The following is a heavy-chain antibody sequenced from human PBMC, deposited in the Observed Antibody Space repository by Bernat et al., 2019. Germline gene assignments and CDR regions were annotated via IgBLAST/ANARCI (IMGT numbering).Heavy chain of an antibody. CDR1: GFTFSSYS. D-gene: IGHD3-9*01. CDR3: ARSHYDILPGLGYGMDV. CDR2: ISSSSSYI. J-gene: IGHJ6*02. Sequence: EVQLVESGGGLVKPGGSLRLSCAASGFTFSSYSMNWVRQAPGKGLEWVSSISSSSSYIYYADSVKGRFTISRDNAKNSLYLQMNSLRAEDTAVYYCARSHYDILPGLGYGMDVWGQGTTVTVSS. V-gene: IGHV3-21*01.